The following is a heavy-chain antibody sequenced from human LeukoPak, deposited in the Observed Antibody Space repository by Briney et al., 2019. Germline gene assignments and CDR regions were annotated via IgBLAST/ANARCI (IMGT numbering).Heavy chain of an antibody. CDR2: IIPIFGTA. J-gene: IGHJ4*02. Sequence: SVKVSCKASGGTFSSYAISWVRQAPGQGLEWMGGIIPIFGTANYAQKFQGRVTITADESTSTAYMELSSLRSEDTAVYYRARTYTVTTWVGIDYWGQGTLVTVSS. CDR1: GGTFSSYA. CDR3: ARTYTVTTWVGIDY. V-gene: IGHV1-69*13. D-gene: IGHD4-17*01.